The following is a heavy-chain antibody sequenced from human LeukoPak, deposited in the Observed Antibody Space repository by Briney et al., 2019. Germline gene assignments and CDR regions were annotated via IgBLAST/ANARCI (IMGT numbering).Heavy chain of an antibody. D-gene: IGHD2-15*01. CDR3: AKFAQRYCSGGSCHPFDY. J-gene: IGHJ4*02. CDR2: ISDSGDST. Sequence: GGSLRLSCAVSGFTFSIYGMSWVRQAPGKGLEWVSAISDSGDSTYYADSVKGRFTISRDNSKNTLHLQMNSLRAEDTAAYYCAKFAQRYCSGGSCHPFDYWGQGTLVTVSS. CDR1: GFTFSIYG. V-gene: IGHV3-23*01.